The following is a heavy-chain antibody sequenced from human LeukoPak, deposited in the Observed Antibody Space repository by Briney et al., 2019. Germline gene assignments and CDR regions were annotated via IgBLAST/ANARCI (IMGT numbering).Heavy chain of an antibody. V-gene: IGHV3-49*04. CDR1: GFTFGDYA. D-gene: IGHD3-10*01. CDR3: SRGSGWFGELEHYYYYYMDV. CDR2: IRSKAYGGTT. J-gene: IGHJ6*03. Sequence: PGGSLRLSCTASGFTFGDYAMSWVRQAPGKGLEWVGFIRSKAYGGTTEYAASVKGRFTISRDDSKSIAYLQMNSLKTEDTAVYYCSRGSGWFGELEHYYYYYMDVWGKGTTVTVSS.